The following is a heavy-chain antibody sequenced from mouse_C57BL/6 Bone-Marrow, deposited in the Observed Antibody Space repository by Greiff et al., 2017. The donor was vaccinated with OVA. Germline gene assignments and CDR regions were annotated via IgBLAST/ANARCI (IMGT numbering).Heavy chain of an antibody. Sequence: QVQLQQPGAELVKPGASVKLSCKASGYTFTSYWMHWVKQRPGQGLEWIGMIHPNSGSTNYNEKFKSKATLTVDKSSSTAYMQLSSLTSEDSAVYYCARDFYYDYGGFAYWGQGTLVTVSA. J-gene: IGHJ3*01. CDR3: ARDFYYDYGGFAY. V-gene: IGHV1-64*01. CDR2: IHPNSGST. CDR1: GYTFTSYW. D-gene: IGHD2-4*01.